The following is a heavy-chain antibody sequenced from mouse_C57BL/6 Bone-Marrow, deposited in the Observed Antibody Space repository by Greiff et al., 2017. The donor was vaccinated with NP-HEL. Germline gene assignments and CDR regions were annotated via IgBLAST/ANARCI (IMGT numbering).Heavy chain of an antibody. Sequence: EVKLVGSGGGLVKPGGSLKLSCAASGFTFSSYTMSWVRQTPEKRLEWVATISGGGGNTYYPDSVKGRFTISRDNAKNTLYLQMSSLRSEDTALYYCASIYYYGSSTEYFDYWGQGTTLTVSS. V-gene: IGHV5-9*01. CDR2: ISGGGGNT. J-gene: IGHJ2*01. CDR3: ASIYYYGSSTEYFDY. CDR1: GFTFSSYT. D-gene: IGHD1-1*01.